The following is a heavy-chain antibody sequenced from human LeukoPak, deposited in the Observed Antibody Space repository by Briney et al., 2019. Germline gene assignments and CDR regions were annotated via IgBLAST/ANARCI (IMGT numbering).Heavy chain of an antibody. J-gene: IGHJ6*04. V-gene: IGHV1-18*04. Sequence: ASVKVSCKASGYTFTSYGISWVRQAPGQGLEWMGWISAYNGNTHYAQKIHGRVTMITDTSTSTAYIELRRLRSDGTAVYYCAGGVAAAGTGKYYYYGMDVWGKGTTVTVST. CDR3: AGGVAAAGTGKYYYYGMDV. CDR1: GYTFTSYG. CDR2: ISAYNGNT. D-gene: IGHD6-13*01.